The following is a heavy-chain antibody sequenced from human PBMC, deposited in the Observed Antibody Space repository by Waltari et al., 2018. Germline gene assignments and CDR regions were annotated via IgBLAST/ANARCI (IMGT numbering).Heavy chain of an antibody. V-gene: IGHV1-69*05. Sequence: QVQLVQSGAAVKKPGSSVKVTCTASGGTFSSYASTGVRQAPGQGLEWMGGIIPIFGTANYAQKFQGRVTITTDESTSTAYMELSSLRSEDTAVYYCARVLRSSSWYEGDIWGQGTMVTVSS. D-gene: IGHD6-13*01. CDR1: GGTFSSYA. CDR3: ARVLRSSSWYEGDI. CDR2: IIPIFGTA. J-gene: IGHJ3*02.